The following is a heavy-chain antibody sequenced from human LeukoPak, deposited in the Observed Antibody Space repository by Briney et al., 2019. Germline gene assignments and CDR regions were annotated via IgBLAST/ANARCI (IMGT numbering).Heavy chain of an antibody. D-gene: IGHD3-16*02. CDR3: ARDAPPDHDYVWGSYRDDAFDI. J-gene: IGHJ3*02. Sequence: GGSLRLSCAASGFTFSSYSMNWVRQAPGKGLEWVSSISSSSSYVYYADSVKGRFTISRDNAKNSLYLQMNSLRAEDTAVYYCARDAPPDHDYVWGSYRDDAFDIWGQGTMVTVSS. V-gene: IGHV3-21*01. CDR2: ISSSSSYV. CDR1: GFTFSSYS.